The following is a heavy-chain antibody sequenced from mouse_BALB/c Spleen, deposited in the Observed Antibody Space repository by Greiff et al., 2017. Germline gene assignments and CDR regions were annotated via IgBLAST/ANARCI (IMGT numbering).Heavy chain of an antibody. CDR3: ARLSDHYGISHQAWFAY. CDR1: GYTFTDYY. J-gene: IGHJ3*01. Sequence: QVQLQQSGAELARPGASVKLSCKASGYTFTDYYINWVKQRTGQGLEWIGEIYPGSGNTYYNEKFKGKATLTADKSSSTAYMQLSSLTSEDSAVYFCARLSDHYGISHQAWFAYWGQGTLVTVSA. V-gene: IGHV1-77*01. D-gene: IGHD1-1*01. CDR2: IYPGSGNT.